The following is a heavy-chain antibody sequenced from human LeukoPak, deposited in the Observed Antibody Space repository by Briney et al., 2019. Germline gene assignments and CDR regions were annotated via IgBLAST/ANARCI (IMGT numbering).Heavy chain of an antibody. V-gene: IGHV3-23*01. D-gene: IGHD6-19*01. CDR3: AKTPMTNGWYYFDY. Sequence: GGSLRLSCAASGFTFSSYGMSWVRQAPGKRLEWVSAISGSGGSTYYADSVKGRFTISRDNSKNSVYLQMNSLRGEDTAVYYCAKTPMTNGWYYFDYWGQGSLVTVSS. J-gene: IGHJ4*02. CDR2: ISGSGGST. CDR1: GFTFSSYG.